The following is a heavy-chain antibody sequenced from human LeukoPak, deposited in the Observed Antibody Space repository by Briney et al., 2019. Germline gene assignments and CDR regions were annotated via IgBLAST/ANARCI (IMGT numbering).Heavy chain of an antibody. Sequence: PSETPSLTCTVSGGSISSSTYYWGWIRQPPGKGLEWIGSINYSGSTYYNPPLKSRVTISVDTSRNQLSLKLSSVTAADTAVYYCAREWDYMDVWGKGTTVTISS. CDR2: INYSGST. V-gene: IGHV4-39*07. D-gene: IGHD1-26*01. CDR1: GGSISSSTYY. CDR3: AREWDYMDV. J-gene: IGHJ6*03.